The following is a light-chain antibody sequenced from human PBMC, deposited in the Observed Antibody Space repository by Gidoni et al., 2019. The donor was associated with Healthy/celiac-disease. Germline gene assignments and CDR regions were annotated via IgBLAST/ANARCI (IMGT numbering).Light chain of an antibody. CDR3: SSYTSSSTLV. J-gene: IGLJ1*01. CDR2: EVS. V-gene: IGLV2-14*01. CDR1: SSDVGGYNY. Sequence: QSARTQPASVSGSPGQSITISCTGTSSDVGGYNYVSWYQQHPGKAPKLMIYEVSNRPSGVSNRFSCSKSGNTASLTISGLQAEDEADYYCSSYTSSSTLVFGTGTKVTVL.